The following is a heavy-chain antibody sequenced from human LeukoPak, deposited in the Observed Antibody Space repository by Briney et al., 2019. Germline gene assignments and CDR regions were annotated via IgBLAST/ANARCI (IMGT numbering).Heavy chain of an antibody. CDR1: GFTSSSYW. CDR2: INSDGSST. V-gene: IGHV3-74*01. CDR3: ARENYYDRSGYYSD. Sequence: GGSLRLSCAASGFTSSSYWMHWVRQAPGKGLVWVSRINSDGSSTSYADSVKGRFTISRDNAKNTLYLQMNSLRAEDTAVYYCARENYYDRSGYYSDWGQGTLVTVSS. D-gene: IGHD3-22*01. J-gene: IGHJ4*02.